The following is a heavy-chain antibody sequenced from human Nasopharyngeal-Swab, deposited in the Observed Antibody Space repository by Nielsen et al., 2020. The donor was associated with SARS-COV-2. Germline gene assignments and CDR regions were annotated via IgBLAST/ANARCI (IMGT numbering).Heavy chain of an antibody. D-gene: IGHD5-24*01. Sequence: GESLKISCAASGFTFSSYAMNWVRQAPGKGLEWVSAISRTSSTYYADSVKGRFTVSRDNAKNSLFLQMNSLRAEDTAVYFCAREGRDGAVSSWGQGTLVTVPS. J-gene: IGHJ5*02. CDR2: ISRTSST. CDR3: AREGRDGAVSS. V-gene: IGHV3-21*04. CDR1: GFTFSSYA.